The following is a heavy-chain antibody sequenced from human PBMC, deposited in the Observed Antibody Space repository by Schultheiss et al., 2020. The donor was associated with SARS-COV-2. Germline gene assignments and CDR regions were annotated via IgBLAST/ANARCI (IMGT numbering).Heavy chain of an antibody. CDR3: ARRDITAAGIPFDI. Sequence: GGSLRLSCKGSGYSFTSYWIGWVRQMPGKGLEWMGIIYPGDSDTRDSPSFQGQVTISADKSIRTAYLQWSSPKASDTAMYYCARRDITAAGIPFDIWGQGAMVTVS. V-gene: IGHV5-51*01. CDR1: GYSFTSYW. CDR2: IYPGDSDT. D-gene: IGHD6-13*01. J-gene: IGHJ3*02.